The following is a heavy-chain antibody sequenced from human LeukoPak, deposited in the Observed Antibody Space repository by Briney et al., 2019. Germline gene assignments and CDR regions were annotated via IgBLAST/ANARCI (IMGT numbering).Heavy chain of an antibody. CDR1: GGSFSGYY. J-gene: IGHJ5*02. D-gene: IGHD2-2*02. Sequence: SETLSLTCAVYGGSFSGYYWSWIRQPPGKGLEWIGEINHSGSTNYNPSLKSRVTISVDTSKNQFSLKLSSVTAADTAVCYCARHSVVVVPAAIIDWFDPWGQGTLVTVSS. CDR2: INHSGST. CDR3: ARHSVVVVPAAIIDWFDP. V-gene: IGHV4-34*01.